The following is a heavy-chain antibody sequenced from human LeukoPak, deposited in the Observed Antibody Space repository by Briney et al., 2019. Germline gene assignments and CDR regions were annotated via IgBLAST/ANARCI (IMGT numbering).Heavy chain of an antibody. CDR1: GGSIRSYY. Sequence: SETLSLTCTASGGSIRSYYWSWIRQPAGKGLEWIGRVDGSRNTNYNPSLKSRITVSVDTSKNQFSLKLSSVTAADTAVYYCARDDGSGSYDSWGQGTLVTVPS. CDR3: ARDDGSGSYDS. V-gene: IGHV4-4*07. J-gene: IGHJ4*02. CDR2: VDGSRNT. D-gene: IGHD3-10*01.